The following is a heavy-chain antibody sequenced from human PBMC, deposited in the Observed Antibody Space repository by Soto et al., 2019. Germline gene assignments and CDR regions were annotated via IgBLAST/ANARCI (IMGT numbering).Heavy chain of an antibody. CDR2: ISAYNGNT. V-gene: IGHV1-18*01. D-gene: IGHD3-3*01. CDR3: ARGGPRNYYGFWSGPPDGMDV. J-gene: IGHJ6*02. CDR1: GYTFTSYD. Sequence: ASVKVSCKASGYTFTSYDISWVRQAPGQGLEWMGWISAYNGNTSYAKKLQDKVTMTTDTSKSTAYLGLRSRIADDTAVYYYARGGPRNYYGFWSGPPDGMDVWGQGTTVTVSS.